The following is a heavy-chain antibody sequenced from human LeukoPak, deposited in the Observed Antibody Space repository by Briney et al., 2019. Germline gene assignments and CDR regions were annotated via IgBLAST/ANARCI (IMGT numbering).Heavy chain of an antibody. V-gene: IGHV3-48*01. Sequence: AGGSLRLSCAASGFTFSSYSMNWVRQAPGKGLEWVSYISSSSSTIFYADSVKGRFTISGDNAKNSLYLQMNSLRAEDTAVYYCATGLLTWVLRDYWGQGTLVTVSS. CDR1: GFTFSSYS. J-gene: IGHJ4*02. CDR2: ISSSSSTI. CDR3: ATGLLTWVLRDY. D-gene: IGHD1-26*01.